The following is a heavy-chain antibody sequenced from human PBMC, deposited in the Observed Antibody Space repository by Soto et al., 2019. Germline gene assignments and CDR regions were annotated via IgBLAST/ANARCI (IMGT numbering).Heavy chain of an antibody. CDR2: ISSRSSYM. Sequence: EVQLVESGGGLVKPGGSLRLSCAASGFSFSSYSMNWVRQAPGKGLEWVSSISSRSSYMYYADSLKGRFTVSRDNAKNSLYLQMNSLRAEDTAVYYCARPSGSSGWYGETFDIWGQGTMVTVSS. CDR1: GFSFSSYS. J-gene: IGHJ3*02. CDR3: ARPSGSSGWYGETFDI. D-gene: IGHD6-19*01. V-gene: IGHV3-21*01.